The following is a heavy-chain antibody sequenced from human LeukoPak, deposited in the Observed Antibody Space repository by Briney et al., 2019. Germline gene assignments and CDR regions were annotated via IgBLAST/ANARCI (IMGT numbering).Heavy chain of an antibody. D-gene: IGHD6-19*01. V-gene: IGHV3-53*01. J-gene: IGHJ4*02. Sequence: GGSLRLSCAASGFTVSFNYMSWVRQAPGKGLGWVSVVYDGGSTAYADSVKGRFTISRDNSKNTLYLRMNSLRAEDTAVYYCARDKKGAAGTTDYWGQGTLVTVSS. CDR1: GFTVSFNY. CDR3: ARDKKGAAGTTDY. CDR2: VYDGGST.